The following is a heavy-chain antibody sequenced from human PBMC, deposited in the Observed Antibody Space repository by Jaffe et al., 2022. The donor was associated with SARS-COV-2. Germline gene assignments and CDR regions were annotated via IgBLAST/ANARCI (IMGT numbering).Heavy chain of an antibody. Sequence: QVQLQESGPGLVKPSETLSLTCTVSGGSVSSGSYYWSWIRQPPGKGLEWIGYIYYSGSTNYNPSLKSRVTISVDTSKNQFSLKLSSVTAADTAVYYCARADLAGYSSSWIKNYYYYMDVWGKGTTVTVSS. D-gene: IGHD6-13*01. V-gene: IGHV4-61*01. J-gene: IGHJ6*03. CDR3: ARADLAGYSSSWIKNYYYYMDV. CDR2: IYYSGST. CDR1: GGSVSSGSYY.